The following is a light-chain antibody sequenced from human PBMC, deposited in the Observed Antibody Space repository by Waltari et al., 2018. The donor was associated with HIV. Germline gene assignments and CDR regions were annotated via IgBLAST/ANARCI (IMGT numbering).Light chain of an antibody. CDR2: EVS. J-gene: IGLJ1*01. CDR1: SSDVGRYND. V-gene: IGLV2-8*01. CDR3: SSYAGSNNYV. Sequence: QSALTQPPSASGSPGQPVTIPCTGTSSDVGRYNDVSWYEQHPGKAPKLMIYEVSKRPSGVPDRFSGSKSGNTASLTVSGLQAEDEADYYCSSYAGSNNYVFGTGTKVTVL.